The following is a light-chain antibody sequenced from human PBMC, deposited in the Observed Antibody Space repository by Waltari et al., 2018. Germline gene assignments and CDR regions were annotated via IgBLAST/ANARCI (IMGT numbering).Light chain of an antibody. CDR3: AAWDDSLSGQV. Sequence: QSVLTPPPSASRTPGPRVTISCSGSRSTLGRHNVYYYQQLPGPAPKLLIYRNNQRPSGVPDRFSGSKSGTSASLAISGLRSEDEADYYCAAWDDSLSGQVFGGGTKLTVL. V-gene: IGLV1-47*01. J-gene: IGLJ2*01. CDR2: RNN. CDR1: RSTLGRHN.